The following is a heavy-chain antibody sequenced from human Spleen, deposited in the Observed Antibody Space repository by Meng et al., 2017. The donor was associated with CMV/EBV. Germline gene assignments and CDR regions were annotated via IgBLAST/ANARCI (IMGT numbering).Heavy chain of an antibody. CDR1: FSEYY. D-gene: IGHD1-26*01. Sequence: FSEYYMSWIRQAPGKGLEWVSDISSSGNTIYYADSVKGRFTISRDNAKNSLYLQMDSLRADDTAVYYCARDRWELVVNYYYYYGLDVWGQGTTVTVSS. V-gene: IGHV3-11*01. CDR2: ISSSGNTI. CDR3: ARDRWELVVNYYYYYGLDV. J-gene: IGHJ6*02.